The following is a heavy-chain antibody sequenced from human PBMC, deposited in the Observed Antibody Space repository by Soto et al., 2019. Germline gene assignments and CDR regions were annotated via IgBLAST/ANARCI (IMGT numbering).Heavy chain of an antibody. CDR2: IASDGSNQ. D-gene: IGHD2-15*01. CDR1: GFTFRSYA. Sequence: QVQLVKSGGGVVQPGRSLRLSCAASGFTFRSYAMHWVRQAPGKGLDCVAVIASDGSNQLYRYYLKGRFTISRDNSKNTLYLQINSLRYDDTAVYYCARGDREDIAVVVGVRPGEYGVDVWGQGTTVTVSS. CDR3: ARGDREDIAVVVGVRPGEYGVDV. V-gene: IGHV3-30-3*01. J-gene: IGHJ6*02.